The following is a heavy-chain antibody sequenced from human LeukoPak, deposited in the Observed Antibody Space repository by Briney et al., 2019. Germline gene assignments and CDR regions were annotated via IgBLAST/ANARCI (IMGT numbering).Heavy chain of an antibody. CDR2: IYYSGST. J-gene: IGHJ6*03. Sequence: PSETLSLTCTVSGGSISSSSYYWGWIRQPPGKGLEWIGSIYYSGSTYYNPSLKSRVTISVDTSKNQFPLKLSSVTAADTAVYYCARENGLRYFDWLLNPYYYYMDVWGKGTTVTISS. CDR3: ARENGLRYFDWLLNPYYYYMDV. V-gene: IGHV4-39*06. CDR1: GGSISSSSYY. D-gene: IGHD3-9*01.